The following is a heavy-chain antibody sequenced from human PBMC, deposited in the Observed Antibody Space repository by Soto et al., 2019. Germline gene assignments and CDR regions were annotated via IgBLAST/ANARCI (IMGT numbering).Heavy chain of an antibody. D-gene: IGHD2-8*01. CDR2: INSDGSST. Sequence: EVQLVESGGGLVQPGGSLRLSCAASGFTFSSYWMHWVRQAPGKGLVWVSRINSDGSSTSYADSVKGRFTISRDNAKNTLYLQINSLVAEDTAVYYCARDGIVLMVYEVSGSSGELDYWGQGTLVTVSS. V-gene: IGHV3-74*01. CDR3: ARDGIVLMVYEVSGSSGELDY. CDR1: GFTFSSYW. J-gene: IGHJ4*02.